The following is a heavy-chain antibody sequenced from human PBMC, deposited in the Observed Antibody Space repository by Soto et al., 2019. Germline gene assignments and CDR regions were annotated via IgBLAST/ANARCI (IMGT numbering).Heavy chain of an antibody. Sequence: QVQLVESGGGVVQPGRSLRLSCAASGFTFSSYGMHWVRQAPGKGLEWVAVIWYDGSNKYYADSVKGRFTISRDNSKNTLYLQMNSLRAEDTAVYYCARARVTALNDASDIWGQGTMVTVSS. CDR3: ARARVTALNDASDI. J-gene: IGHJ3*02. V-gene: IGHV3-33*01. CDR1: GFTFSSYG. D-gene: IGHD2-21*02. CDR2: IWYDGSNK.